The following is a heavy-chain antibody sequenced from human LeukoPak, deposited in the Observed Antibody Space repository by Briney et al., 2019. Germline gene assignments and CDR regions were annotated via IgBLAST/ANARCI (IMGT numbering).Heavy chain of an antibody. D-gene: IGHD6-19*01. Sequence: SETLSLTCAVYGGSFSGYYWSWIRQPPGKGLEWIGEINHSGSTNYNPSLKSRVTISVDTSKNQFSLKLSSVTAADTAVYYCARVSSGWLIPSHLDYWGQGTLVTVSS. CDR3: ARVSSGWLIPSHLDY. V-gene: IGHV4-34*01. J-gene: IGHJ4*02. CDR1: GGSFSGYY. CDR2: INHSGST.